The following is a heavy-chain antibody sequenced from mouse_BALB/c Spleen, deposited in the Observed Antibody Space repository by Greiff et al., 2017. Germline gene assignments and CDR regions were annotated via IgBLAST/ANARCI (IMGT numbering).Heavy chain of an antibody. CDR2: ISSGGSYT. V-gene: IGHV5-6-4*01. CDR1: GFTFSSYT. Sequence: EVMLVESGGGLVKPGGSLKLSCAASGFTFSSYTMSWVRQTPEKRLEWVATISSGGSYTYYPDSVKGRFTISRDNAKNTLYLQMSSLKSEDTAMYYCTKTGTGAMDDWGQGTSVTVSS. CDR3: TKTGTGAMDD. J-gene: IGHJ4*01. D-gene: IGHD4-1*01.